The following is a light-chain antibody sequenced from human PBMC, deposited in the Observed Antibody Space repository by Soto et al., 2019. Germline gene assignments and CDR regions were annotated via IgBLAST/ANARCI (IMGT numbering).Light chain of an antibody. CDR1: TGAVTSGHY. CDR3: LLSDSGAYV. Sequence: QAVVTQEPSLTVSPGGTVTLTCGSSTGAVTSGHYPYWFQQKPGQAPRTLIYDASNKHSWTPARFSGSLLGGKAALTLSGAQPEDEGDYYCLLSDSGAYVFGTGTKLTVL. J-gene: IGLJ1*01. V-gene: IGLV7-46*01. CDR2: DAS.